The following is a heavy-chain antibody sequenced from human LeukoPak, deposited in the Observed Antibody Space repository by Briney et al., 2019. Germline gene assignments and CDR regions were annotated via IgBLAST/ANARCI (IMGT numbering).Heavy chain of an antibody. J-gene: IGHJ4*02. CDR3: ARDFSTTSYDY. Sequence: GGSLRLSCAASGFTFSSYAMSWVRQAPGKGLEWVSSISGSGDTTYYADSVKGRFTISRDNAKNTLYLQMNSLRAEDTAVYYCARDFSTTSYDYCGQGTLATVSS. CDR1: GFTFSSYA. V-gene: IGHV3-23*01. D-gene: IGHD3/OR15-3a*01. CDR2: ISGSGDTT.